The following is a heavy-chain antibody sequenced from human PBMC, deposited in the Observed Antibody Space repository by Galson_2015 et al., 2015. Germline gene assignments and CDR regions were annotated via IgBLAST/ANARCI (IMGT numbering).Heavy chain of an antibody. CDR3: ARASQDCSANTCPYNY. CDR1: GGSFSIYA. V-gene: IGHV1-69*06. Sequence: SVKVSCKASGGSFSIYAITWVRQAPGQGPQWMGGITPIFGTANYAQKFQGRVTITAEKSTSTVYMQLRSLRSDDTAVYYCARASQDCSANTCPYNYWGQGTLVTVSS. J-gene: IGHJ4*02. D-gene: IGHD2-15*01. CDR2: ITPIFGTA.